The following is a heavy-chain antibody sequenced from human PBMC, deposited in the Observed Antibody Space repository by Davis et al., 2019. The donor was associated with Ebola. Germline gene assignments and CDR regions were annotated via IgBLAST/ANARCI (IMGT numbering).Heavy chain of an antibody. CDR2: ITISGSST. CDR3: ARESGVWGRGGDFRRFDS. D-gene: IGHD2-21*02. V-gene: IGHV3-48*02. CDR1: GFTFSSCS. Sequence: PGGSLRLSYAASGFTFSSCSMNWVRQAPGKGLEWVSSITISGSSTFYAEPVKGRFTISRDSARNSVYLQMNSLRDEDTAVYYCARESGVWGRGGDFRRFDSWGQGTLVTVSS. J-gene: IGHJ4*02.